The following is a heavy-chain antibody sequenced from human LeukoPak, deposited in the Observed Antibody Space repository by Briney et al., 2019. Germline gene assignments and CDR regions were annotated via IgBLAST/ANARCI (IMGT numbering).Heavy chain of an antibody. J-gene: IGHJ4*02. CDR2: IYYGGST. D-gene: IGHD1-26*01. V-gene: IGHV4-61*08. CDR3: GRGAVGHGAGIDY. CDR1: GGSVTSGGLH. Sequence: PSETLSLTCTVSGGSVTSGGLHWSWIRLPPRKGLEWIGYIYYGGSTNYNASLKSRVTISIDTSKNQFSLNLSSVTAADTAVYYCGRGAVGHGAGIDYWGQGMLVTVSS.